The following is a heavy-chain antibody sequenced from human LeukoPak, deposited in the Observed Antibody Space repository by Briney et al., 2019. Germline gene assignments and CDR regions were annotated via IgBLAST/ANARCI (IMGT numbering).Heavy chain of an antibody. V-gene: IGHV3-48*03. Sequence: GGSLRLSCAASGFTFSSYEMNWVRQAPGKGLEWVSYISSSGSTIYYADSVKGRFTISRDNSKNTLYLQMNSLRAEDTAVYYCAKLVVPAALDAFDIWGQGTMVTVSS. CDR1: GFTFSSYE. CDR2: ISSSGSTI. CDR3: AKLVVPAALDAFDI. D-gene: IGHD2-2*01. J-gene: IGHJ3*02.